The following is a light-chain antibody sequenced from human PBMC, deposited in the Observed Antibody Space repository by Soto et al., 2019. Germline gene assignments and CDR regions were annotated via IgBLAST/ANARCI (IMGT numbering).Light chain of an antibody. V-gene: IGKV1-5*02. CDR2: DAS. Sequence: DIQMTQSPSTLSASVGDRVTIICRASQSISTWLAWYQQKPGKAPKLLMYDASRLESGVPSRFSGSGSGTEFPLTLPSLQPDDFANYLCQPYKTYWTFGPGTKVEIK. CDR1: QSISTW. J-gene: IGKJ1*01. CDR3: QPYKTYWT.